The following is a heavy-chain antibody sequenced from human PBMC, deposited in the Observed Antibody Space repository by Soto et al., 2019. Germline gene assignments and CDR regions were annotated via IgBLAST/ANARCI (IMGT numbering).Heavy chain of an antibody. CDR3: TKAIGYCSSTSCSVDY. J-gene: IGHJ4*02. Sequence: PGGSLRLSCAASGFTFSSYGMHWVRQAPGKGLEWVAVISYDGSNKYYADSVKGRFTISRDNSKNALYLQMNSLRAEDTAVYYCTKAIGYCSSTSCSVDYWGQGTLVTVSS. CDR2: ISYDGSNK. CDR1: GFTFSSYG. V-gene: IGHV3-30*18. D-gene: IGHD2-2*01.